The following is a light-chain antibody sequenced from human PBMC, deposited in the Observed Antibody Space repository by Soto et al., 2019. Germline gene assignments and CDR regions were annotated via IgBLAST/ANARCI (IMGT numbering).Light chain of an antibody. CDR3: CSYVGSYSYV. V-gene: IGLV2-11*01. CDR1: SSDVGGYNS. CDR2: DVS. Sequence: QSVLTQPRSVSGSPGQSVTVSCIGASSDVGGYNSVSWYQQHPGKAPKLMIYDVSKRPSGVPDRFSGSKSGNTASLTISGLQAEDEADYYCCSYVGSYSYVFGTGTKVTVL. J-gene: IGLJ1*01.